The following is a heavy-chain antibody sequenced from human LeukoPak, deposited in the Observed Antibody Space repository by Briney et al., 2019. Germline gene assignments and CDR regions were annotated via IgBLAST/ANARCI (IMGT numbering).Heavy chain of an antibody. V-gene: IGHV3-48*04. CDR1: GFTFSTYS. CDR2: ISSSGSTI. CDR3: AKDRLWGPIDAFDI. D-gene: IGHD3-16*01. J-gene: IGHJ3*02. Sequence: PGGSLRLSCAASGFTFSTYSMNWVRQAPGKGLEWVSYISSSGSTIYYADSVKGRFTISRDNAKNSLYLQMNSLRAEDTALYYCAKDRLWGPIDAFDIWGQGTMVTVSS.